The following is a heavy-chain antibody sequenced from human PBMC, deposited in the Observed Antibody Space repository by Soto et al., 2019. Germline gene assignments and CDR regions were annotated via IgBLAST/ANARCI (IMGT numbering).Heavy chain of an antibody. Sequence: SETLSLTCIVSGGSISTYYWSWIRQHPGKGLEWIGYIYYSGSTYYNPSLKSRVTISVDTSKNQFSLKLSSVTAADTAVYYCAASCVACGGFNYYGMDVWGQGTTVTVSS. CDR3: AASCVACGGFNYYGMDV. CDR1: GGSISTYY. D-gene: IGHD5-12*01. V-gene: IGHV4-59*06. J-gene: IGHJ6*02. CDR2: IYYSGST.